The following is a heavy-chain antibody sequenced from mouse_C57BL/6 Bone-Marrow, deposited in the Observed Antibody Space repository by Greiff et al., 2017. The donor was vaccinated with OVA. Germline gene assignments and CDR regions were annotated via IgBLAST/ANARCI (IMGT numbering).Heavy chain of an antibody. Sequence: EVLLVESGGDLVKPGGSLKLSCAASGFTFSSYGMSWVRQTPDKRLEWVATISSGGSYTYYPDSVKGRFTISRDNAKNTLYLQMSSLKSEDTAMYYCARLKRAWFAYWGQGTLVTVSA. J-gene: IGHJ3*01. CDR3: ARLKRAWFAY. CDR1: GFTFSSYG. CDR2: ISSGGSYT. V-gene: IGHV5-6*01.